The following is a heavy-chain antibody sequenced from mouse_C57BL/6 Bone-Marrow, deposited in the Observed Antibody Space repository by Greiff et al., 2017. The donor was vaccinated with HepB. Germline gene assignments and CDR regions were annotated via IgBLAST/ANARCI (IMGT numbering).Heavy chain of an antibody. CDR2: IWSGGST. J-gene: IGHJ4*01. CDR1: GFSLTSYG. V-gene: IGHV2-2*01. CDR3: ARMYYGSSYYAMDY. D-gene: IGHD1-1*01. Sequence: VQLQQSGPGLVQPSQSLSITCTVSGFSLTSYGVHWVRQSPGKGLEWLGVIWSGGSTDYNAAFISRLSISKDNSKSQVFFKMNSLQADDTAIYYCARMYYGSSYYAMDYWGQGTSVTVSS.